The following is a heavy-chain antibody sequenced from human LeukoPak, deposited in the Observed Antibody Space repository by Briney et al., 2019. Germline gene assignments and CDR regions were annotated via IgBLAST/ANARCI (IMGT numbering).Heavy chain of an antibody. V-gene: IGHV3-33*06. J-gene: IGHJ6*03. D-gene: IGHD4-17*01. Sequence: GSLRLSFVASGFPFRGYGMPWVRPAPGKGLEWLSLLWYDGSNEYYADSVKGRLTISRDNSKNTLYLQMNSLRAEDTAVYFCAKGMTTGPRSVYHYMDVWGKGTTVTVSS. CDR2: LWYDGSNE. CDR1: GFPFRGYG. CDR3: AKGMTTGPRSVYHYMDV.